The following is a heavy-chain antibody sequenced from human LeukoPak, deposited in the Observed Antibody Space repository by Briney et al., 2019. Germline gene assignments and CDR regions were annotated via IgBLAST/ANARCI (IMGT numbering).Heavy chain of an antibody. CDR1: GGSIRSYY. CDR3: AAIWFGEFSFDY. J-gene: IGHJ4*02. D-gene: IGHD3-10*01. Sequence: SETLSLTCTVSGGSIRSYYWSWIRQPPGKGLEWIGYIYYSGSTNYNPSLKSRVTISVDTSKNQFSLKLSSVTAADTAVYYCAAIWFGEFSFDYWGQGTLVTVSS. V-gene: IGHV4-59*01. CDR2: IYYSGST.